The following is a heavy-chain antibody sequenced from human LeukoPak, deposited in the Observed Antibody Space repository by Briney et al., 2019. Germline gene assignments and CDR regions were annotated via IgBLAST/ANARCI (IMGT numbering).Heavy chain of an antibody. V-gene: IGHV3-23*01. J-gene: IGHJ6*03. Sequence: GGSLRLSCAASGFTFNNYAMSWVRQAPGKGLEWVSTITGSGGSTYSADSVKGRLPISRDNSKNTLYLQMNSLRADDTALYYRARNQDSSWYYYYMDVWGKGTTVTVSS. D-gene: IGHD6-13*01. CDR1: GFTFNNYA. CDR2: ITGSGGST. CDR3: ARNQDSSWYYYYMDV.